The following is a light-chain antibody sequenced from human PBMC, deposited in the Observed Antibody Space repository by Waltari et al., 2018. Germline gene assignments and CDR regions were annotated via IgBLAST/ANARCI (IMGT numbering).Light chain of an antibody. CDR3: QQSYRGPPT. CDR2: TTF. J-gene: IGKJ2*01. V-gene: IGKV1-39*01. Sequence: DIQMTQSPFSLSASVGDRVTITCRASQSITSNVNWYQQKPGTAPKLLIYTTFSLQSGVPSRFSGSGSETLFTLTISRLQPEDFATYYCQQSYRGPPTFGQGTKVEIK. CDR1: QSITSN.